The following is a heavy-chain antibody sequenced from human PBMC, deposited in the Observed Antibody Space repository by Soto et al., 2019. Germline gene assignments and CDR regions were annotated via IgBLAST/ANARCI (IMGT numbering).Heavy chain of an antibody. V-gene: IGHV3-11*05. CDR3: ATGPRRLSD. Sequence: QVQLVESGGGLVKPGGSLRLSCAASGFTFSDHYMSWIRQAPGKGLESLSYISGSSSDTNYADSVRGRFTISRDNAKNSLYLQMNSLRAEDTAMYYCATGPRRLSDWGQGTLVIVSS. D-gene: IGHD3-3*01. J-gene: IGHJ4*02. CDR2: ISGSSSDT. CDR1: GFTFSDHY.